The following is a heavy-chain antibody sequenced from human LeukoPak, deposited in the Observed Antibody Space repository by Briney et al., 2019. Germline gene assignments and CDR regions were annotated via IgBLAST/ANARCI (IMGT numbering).Heavy chain of an antibody. CDR1: GFTVSSNY. Sequence: GGSLRLSCAASGFTVSSNYMSWVRQAPGKGLEWVSVIYSGGSTYYADSVKGRFTISRDNSKNTLYLQMNSLRAEDTAVYYCASPNNTGTFDYWGQGTPVTVSS. J-gene: IGHJ4*02. CDR2: IYSGGST. V-gene: IGHV3-66*01. CDR3: ASPNNTGTFDY. D-gene: IGHD1-1*01.